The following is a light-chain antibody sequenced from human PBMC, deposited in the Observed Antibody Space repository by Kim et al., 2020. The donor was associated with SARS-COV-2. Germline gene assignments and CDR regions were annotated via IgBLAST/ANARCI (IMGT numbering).Light chain of an antibody. Sequence: ELTQPPSASGTPGQRVTISCSGSSSNIGSNYVYWYQQLPGTAPKLLIYRNNQRPSGVPDRFSGSKSGTSASLAISGLRTEDEADYYCAAWDDSLSGWVFGGGTQLTVL. CDR1: SSNIGSNY. V-gene: IGLV1-47*01. J-gene: IGLJ3*02. CDR2: RNN. CDR3: AAWDDSLSGWV.